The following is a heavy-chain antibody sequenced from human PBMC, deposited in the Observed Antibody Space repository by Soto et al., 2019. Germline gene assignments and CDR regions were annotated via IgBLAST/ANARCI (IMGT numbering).Heavy chain of an antibody. CDR1: GYTFTSYG. CDR3: ATVLIPARLHYYGMDV. V-gene: IGHV1-18*01. CDR2: ISAYNGNT. Sequence: GASGKVCCKASGYTFTSYGISWVRQAPGQGLEWMGWISAYNGNTNYAQKLQGRVTMTTDTSTSTAYMELRSLRSDDTAVYYCATVLIPARLHYYGMDVWCQGTTVTVSS. J-gene: IGHJ6*02. D-gene: IGHD6-6*01.